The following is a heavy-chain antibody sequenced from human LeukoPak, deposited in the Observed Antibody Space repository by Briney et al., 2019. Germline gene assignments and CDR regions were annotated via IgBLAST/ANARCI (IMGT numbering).Heavy chain of an antibody. D-gene: IGHD6-19*01. J-gene: IGHJ4*02. CDR2: ISTYNGNT. CDR1: GYTVTDSG. V-gene: IGHV1-18*01. Sequence: ASVKVSCKTSGYTVTDSGISWVRQAPGLGLEWMGWISTYNGNTHYAQKLQGRVTMTTDTSTRTAYMELRSLRSDDTAMYYCARGIAVAGTGDYWGQGTLVTVSS. CDR3: ARGIAVAGTGDY.